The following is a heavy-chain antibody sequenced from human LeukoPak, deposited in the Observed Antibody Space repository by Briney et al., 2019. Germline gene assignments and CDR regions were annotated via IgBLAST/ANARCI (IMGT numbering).Heavy chain of an antibody. J-gene: IGHJ4*02. CDR3: AAVIDY. CDR2: ISNSGSTK. V-gene: IGHV3-48*03. Sequence: GGSLRLSCAASGFTFSSCAMNWIRQAPGKGLEWISYISNSGSTKYYADSVKGRFTISRDNAKNSVFLQMNSLRAEDTAVYYCAAVIDYWGQGTLVTVSS. CDR1: GFTFSSCA.